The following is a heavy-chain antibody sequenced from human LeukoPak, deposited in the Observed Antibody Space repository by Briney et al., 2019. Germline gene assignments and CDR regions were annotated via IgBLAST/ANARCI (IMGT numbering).Heavy chain of an antibody. CDR2: IYHSGST. CDR1: GGSISSGGYS. D-gene: IGHD5-12*01. Sequence: SQTLSLTRAVSGGSISSGGYSWSWIRQPPGKGLEWIGYIYHSGSTYYNPSLRSRVTISVDRSKNQFSLKLSSVTAADTAVYYCAGYSGYDKGNYYYYYGMDVWGQGTTVTVSS. J-gene: IGHJ6*02. CDR3: AGYSGYDKGNYYYYYGMDV. V-gene: IGHV4-30-2*01.